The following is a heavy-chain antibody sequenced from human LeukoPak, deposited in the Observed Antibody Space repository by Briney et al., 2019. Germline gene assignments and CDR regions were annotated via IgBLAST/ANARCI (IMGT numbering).Heavy chain of an antibody. CDR3: ARDFSGYDRGYFDL. V-gene: IGHV4-59*01. CDR2: IYYSGST. D-gene: IGHD5-12*01. J-gene: IGHJ2*01. Sequence: SETLSLTCTVSGGSISSYYWGWIRQPPGKGLEWIGYIYYSGSTNYNPSLKSRVTISVDTSKNQFSLKLSSVTAADTAVYYCARDFSGYDRGYFDLWGRGTLVTVSS. CDR1: GGSISSYY.